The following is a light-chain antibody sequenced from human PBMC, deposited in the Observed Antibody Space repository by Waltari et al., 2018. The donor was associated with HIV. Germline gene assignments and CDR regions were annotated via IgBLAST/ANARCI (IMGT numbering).Light chain of an antibody. CDR2: KAS. V-gene: IGKV1-5*03. CDR3: QQYNGIPRT. CDR1: QSISSW. J-gene: IGKJ1*01. Sequence: DIQMTQSPSTLSASVGDRVTITCRASQSISSWLAWYQQKPGKAPKLLIYKASTLESGVPSRFSGSGSGTEFTLTISSLQPDDFATYYCQQYNGIPRTFGQGTKVEIK.